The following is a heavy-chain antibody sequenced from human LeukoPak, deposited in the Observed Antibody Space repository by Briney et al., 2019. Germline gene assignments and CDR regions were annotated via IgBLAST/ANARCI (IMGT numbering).Heavy chain of an antibody. J-gene: IGHJ4*02. D-gene: IGHD5-18*01. Sequence: GCLRLSCVAPGFTFTSYWMSWVRQAPGKGLEWGANIKKDGSEKYYVDTVKGRFTISRDNAKTSLYLQMYSLRAEDTAVYYCARDLSGVTGYSYGRGIDYWGQGTLVTVSS. V-gene: IGHV3-7*01. CDR2: IKKDGSEK. CDR3: ARDLSGVTGYSYGRGIDY. CDR1: GFTFTSYW.